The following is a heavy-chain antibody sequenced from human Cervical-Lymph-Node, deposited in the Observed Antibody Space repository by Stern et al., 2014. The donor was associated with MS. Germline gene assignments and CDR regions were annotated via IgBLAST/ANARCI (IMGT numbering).Heavy chain of an antibody. D-gene: IGHD6-13*01. Sequence: QVQLVQSGAEVTKPGSSVKVCCKASGGTFSKFPSSWVRQATGQGLEWMGGIFPVFGTPTYAQEFRGRVTITADVSTSTVYMELSSLRSDDTAVYYCALSSETSDRWYSLGYDLWGQGTLVTVSS. V-gene: IGHV1-69*01. J-gene: IGHJ5*02. CDR3: ALSSETSDRWYSLGYDL. CDR1: GGTFSKFP. CDR2: IFPVFGTP.